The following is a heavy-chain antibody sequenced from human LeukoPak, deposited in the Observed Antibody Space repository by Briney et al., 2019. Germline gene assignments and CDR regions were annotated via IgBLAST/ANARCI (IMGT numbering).Heavy chain of an antibody. CDR1: GFTFSSYA. D-gene: IGHD2-15*01. CDR2: ISGSGGST. V-gene: IGHV3-23*01. CDR3: AKNPSGYCSGGSCYSPFYFDY. Sequence: GGSLRLSCAASGFTFSSYAMSWVRQAPGKGLEWVSAISGSGGSTYYADSVKGRFTISRDNSKNTLYLQMNSLRAEDTAVYYYAKNPSGYCSGGSCYSPFYFDYWGQGTLVTVSS. J-gene: IGHJ4*02.